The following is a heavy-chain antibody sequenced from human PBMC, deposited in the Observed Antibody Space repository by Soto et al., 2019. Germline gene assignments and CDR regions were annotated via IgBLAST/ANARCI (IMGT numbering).Heavy chain of an antibody. V-gene: IGHV3-11*01. CDR3: GRGQLGVLKDV. J-gene: IGHJ6*02. Sequence: GQSLRLSCTASGFTFSDYYMSWFRQAPGKGMEWVAYSSISGSTIYYADYVKGRFTISRDNAKNSLYLQMNSLRVEVTAMYYCGRGQLGVLKDVSGQGTTVTVSS. CDR1: GFTFSDYY. D-gene: IGHD3-3*01. CDR2: SSISGSTI.